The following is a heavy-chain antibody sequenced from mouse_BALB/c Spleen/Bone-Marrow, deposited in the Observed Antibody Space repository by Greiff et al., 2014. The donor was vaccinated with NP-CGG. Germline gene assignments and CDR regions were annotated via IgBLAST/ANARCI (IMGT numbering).Heavy chain of an antibody. CDR1: GFTFSNYG. CDR3: ARRDGGPMDY. CDR2: ISSGGSYT. V-gene: IGHV5-6*01. D-gene: IGHD2-3*01. J-gene: IGHJ4*01. Sequence: EVQRVESGGDLVKPGGSLKLPCAASGFTFSNYGMSWVRQTPDKRLEWVATISSGGSYTYYPDSVKGRFTISRDNAKNTLFLQMSSLKSEDTAMYCCARRDGGPMDYWGQGTSVTVSS.